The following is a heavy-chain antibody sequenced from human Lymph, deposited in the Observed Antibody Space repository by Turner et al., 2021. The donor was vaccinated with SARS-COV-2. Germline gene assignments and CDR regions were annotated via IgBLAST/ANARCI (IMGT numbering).Heavy chain of an antibody. CDR1: VFIVSSNY. CDR2: IYSGGST. Sequence: EVHLVESGGGLNQPGGSLRLSCAASVFIVSSNYMSWVRQAPGKGLEWVSVIYSGGSTHYADSVKGRVTISRDNSKNTLYLQMNSLRAEDTAMYYCARVLPYGDYFDYWGQGTLVTVSS. J-gene: IGHJ4*02. CDR3: ARVLPYGDYFDY. D-gene: IGHD4-17*01. V-gene: IGHV3-53*01.